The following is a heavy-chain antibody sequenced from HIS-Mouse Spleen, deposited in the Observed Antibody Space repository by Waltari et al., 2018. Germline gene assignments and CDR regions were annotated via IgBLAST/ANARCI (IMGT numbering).Heavy chain of an antibody. Sequence: EVQLVESGGGLVQPGRSLRLSCAASGFTFDVYAMHVVRQAPGKGLEWVSGISWNSGSIGYADSVKGRFTISRDNAKNSLYLQMNSLRAEDTALYYCAKVGSSSYFDYWGQGTLVTVSS. CDR2: ISWNSGSI. CDR1: GFTFDVYA. D-gene: IGHD6-6*01. CDR3: AKVGSSSYFDY. V-gene: IGHV3-9*01. J-gene: IGHJ4*02.